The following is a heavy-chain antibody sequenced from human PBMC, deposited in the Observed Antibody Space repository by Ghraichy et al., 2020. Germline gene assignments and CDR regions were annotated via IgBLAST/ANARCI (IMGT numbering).Heavy chain of an antibody. D-gene: IGHD3-22*01. Sequence: LTCAASGFTVSSNYMSWVRQAPGKGLEWVSVIYSGGSTYYADSVKGRFTISRDNSKNTLYLQMNSLRAEDTAVYYCARVLAPYYYDSSGYYQHYYYGMDVWGQGTTVTVSS. J-gene: IGHJ6*02. CDR1: GFTVSSNY. V-gene: IGHV3-53*01. CDR2: IYSGGST. CDR3: ARVLAPYYYDSSGYYQHYYYGMDV.